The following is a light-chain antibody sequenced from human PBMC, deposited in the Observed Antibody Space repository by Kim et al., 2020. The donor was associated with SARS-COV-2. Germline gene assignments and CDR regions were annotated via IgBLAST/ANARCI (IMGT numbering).Light chain of an antibody. J-gene: IGLJ1*01. V-gene: IGLV3-19*01. CDR2: GKN. CDR3: NSRDSSDNHYV. Sequence: ALGQTVRITCQGDSLRNYYASWYQQKPGQAPVLVIYGKNNRPSGIPDRFSGSSSGNTASLTITGAQAEDEADYYCNSRDSSDNHYVFGTGTKVTVL. CDR1: SLRNYY.